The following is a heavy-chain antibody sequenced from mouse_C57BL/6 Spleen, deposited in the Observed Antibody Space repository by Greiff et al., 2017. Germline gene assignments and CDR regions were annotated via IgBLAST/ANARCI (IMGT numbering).Heavy chain of an antibody. CDR3: AVGTTVVYYYAMDY. Sequence: VQLQQPGAELVRPGSSVKLSCKASGYTFTSYWMHWVKQRPIQSLEWIGNIDPSDSETHYNQKFKDKATLTVDESSSTAYMQLSSLTSEDSAVYYCAVGTTVVYYYAMDYWGQGTSVTVSS. J-gene: IGHJ4*01. CDR1: GYTFTSYW. D-gene: IGHD1-1*01. V-gene: IGHV1-52*01. CDR2: IDPSDSET.